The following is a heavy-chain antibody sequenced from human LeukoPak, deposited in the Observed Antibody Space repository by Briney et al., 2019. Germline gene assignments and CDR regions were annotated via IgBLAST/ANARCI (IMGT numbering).Heavy chain of an antibody. CDR2: IFYSGNT. D-gene: IGHD6-19*01. CDR1: GDSITTSY. CDR3: ARLDVVAGRDY. V-gene: IGHV4-59*13. J-gene: IGHJ4*02. Sequence: SETLSLTCSVSGDSITTSYWNWIRQPPGQGLEWIGSIFYSGNTKYNPALQSRVTISVDTSKNQFSLEVNSVTAADTAVYYCARLDVVAGRDYWGLGTLVTVSS.